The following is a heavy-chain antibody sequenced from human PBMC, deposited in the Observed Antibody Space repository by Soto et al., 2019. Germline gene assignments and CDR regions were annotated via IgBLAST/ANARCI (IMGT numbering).Heavy chain of an antibody. CDR1: GYTFTSYG. CDR3: ARATYSYGSGWYFDL. Sequence: QVQLVQSGAEVKKPGASVKVSCKASGYTFTSYGISWVRQAPGQGLEWMGWISAYNGNTNYAQKLQGRVTMTTDTSTSTAYRELRSLRYDDTAVYYCARATYSYGSGWYFDLWGRGTLVTVSS. J-gene: IGHJ2*01. V-gene: IGHV1-18*01. CDR2: ISAYNGNT. D-gene: IGHD5-18*01.